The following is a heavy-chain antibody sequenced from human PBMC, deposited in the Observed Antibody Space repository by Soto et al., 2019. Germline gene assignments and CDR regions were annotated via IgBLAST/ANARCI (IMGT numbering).Heavy chain of an antibody. D-gene: IGHD3-3*02. Sequence: QIQLVQSGAEVKKPGSSEKDSCKASGGTFSSYTNSWMRQAPGQGLECMGRIIPILGIANYAQKFQGRVTITAVKSTSTAYMELSSLRFENTAVYYCARDHRPGRVLVGWFDPWGQGTLVTVSS. J-gene: IGHJ5*02. V-gene: IGHV1-69*08. CDR3: ARDHRPGRVLVGWFDP. CDR2: IIPILGIA. CDR1: GGTFSSYT.